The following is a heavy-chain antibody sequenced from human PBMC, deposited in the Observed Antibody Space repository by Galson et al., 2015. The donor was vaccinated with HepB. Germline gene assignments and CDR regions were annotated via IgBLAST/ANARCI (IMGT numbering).Heavy chain of an antibody. Sequence: SLRLSCAASGFTLSNYDIHWVRQTPRKGLEWVSGIDARGDTYYGASVQGRFTISREIAKGSVFLQMNSLRAGDTAVYYCTRAYPYYYDNSGDLGGGLDVWGQGTTVTVS. CDR1: GFTLSNYD. D-gene: IGHD3-22*01. CDR3: TRAYPYYYDNSGDLGGGLDV. J-gene: IGHJ6*02. V-gene: IGHV3-13*01. CDR2: IDARGDT.